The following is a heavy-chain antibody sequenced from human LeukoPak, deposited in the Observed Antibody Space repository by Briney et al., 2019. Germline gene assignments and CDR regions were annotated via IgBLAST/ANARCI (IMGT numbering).Heavy chain of an antibody. J-gene: IGHJ4*02. D-gene: IGHD1-26*01. CDR1: GFTFSRYW. V-gene: IGHV3-7*01. CDR3: ARDKVVGATLLDY. Sequence: PGGSLRLSCAASGFTFSRYWMNWVRQAPGKGLAWVANIKQDGSEKNYVDSVKGRFTISRDNAKNSLYLEMNSLSAEDTAVYYCARDKVVGATLLDYWGQGTLVTVSS. CDR2: IKQDGSEK.